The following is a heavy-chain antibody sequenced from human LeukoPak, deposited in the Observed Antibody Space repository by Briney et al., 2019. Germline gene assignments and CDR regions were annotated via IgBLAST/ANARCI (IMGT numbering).Heavy chain of an antibody. CDR1: GYTFTSYG. Sequence: ASVKVSCKASGYTFTSYGISWVRQAPGQGLEWMGWISAYNGNTNYAQKLQGRVTMTTDTSTSTAYMELSSLRSEDTAVYYCASGRCSSTSCPLGYWGQGTLVTVSS. CDR3: ASGRCSSTSCPLGY. D-gene: IGHD2-2*01. CDR2: ISAYNGNT. J-gene: IGHJ4*02. V-gene: IGHV1-18*01.